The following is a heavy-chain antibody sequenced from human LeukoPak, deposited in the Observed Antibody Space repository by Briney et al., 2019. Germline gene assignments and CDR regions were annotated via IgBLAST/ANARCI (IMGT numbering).Heavy chain of an antibody. Sequence: KPGGSLRLSCAASGFTFSDYYMSWIRQAPGKGLEWVSYISSSGSNIYYADSVKGRFTISRDNAKNSLYLQMNSLRAEDTAVYYCARVRRDLGYCSSTSCYKYWFDSWGQGTLVTVSS. CDR2: ISSSGSNI. D-gene: IGHD2-2*02. V-gene: IGHV3-11*04. J-gene: IGHJ5*01. CDR3: ARVRRDLGYCSSTSCYKYWFDS. CDR1: GFTFSDYY.